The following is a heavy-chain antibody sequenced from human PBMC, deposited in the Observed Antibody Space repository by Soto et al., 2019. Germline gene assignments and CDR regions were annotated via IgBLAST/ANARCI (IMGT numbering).Heavy chain of an antibody. D-gene: IGHD5-12*01. J-gene: IGHJ4*02. CDR1: GGSINTFY. CDR3: AREGSYSAYNFAHGIQLWSFDF. Sequence: SETLSLTCTVFGGSINTFYWSWVRQPAGKGLEWIGRIFSSGSTSFNPSLESRVAMSVDTSKNHFSLNLSSVTAADMAVYYCAREGSYSAYNFAHGIQLWSFDFWGQGALVTVSS. V-gene: IGHV4-4*07. CDR2: IFSSGST.